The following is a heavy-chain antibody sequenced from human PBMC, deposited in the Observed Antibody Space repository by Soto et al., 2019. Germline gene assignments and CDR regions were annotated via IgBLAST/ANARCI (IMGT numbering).Heavy chain of an antibody. V-gene: IGHV4-39*07. CDR2: IFFNGGA. CDR1: GGSLNSPDYY. Sequence: SETLSLTCTVSGGSLNSPDYYWAWIRQPPGKVLEWIGSIFFNGGAYYTPSLKSRVTISVDTSKNQFSLKLSSVTAADTAVYYCARGSERITIFGVVTRRGNWFDPWGQGTLVTVSS. J-gene: IGHJ5*02. CDR3: ARGSERITIFGVVTRRGNWFDP. D-gene: IGHD3-3*01.